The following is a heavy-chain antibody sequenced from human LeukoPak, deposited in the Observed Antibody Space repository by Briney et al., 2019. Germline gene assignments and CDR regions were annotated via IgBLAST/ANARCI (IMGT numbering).Heavy chain of an antibody. D-gene: IGHD6-6*01. CDR2: ISAYNGIT. V-gene: IGHV1-18*01. CDR1: RYTFTNYG. CDR3: ARDRSSSSY. J-gene: IGHJ4*02. Sequence: ASVKVSCKASRYTFTNYGISWVRQAPGQGLEWMGWISAYNGITNYAQKFQGRVTMTTDTSTSTAYMELRSRTSDDTAVYYCARDRSSSSYWGQGTLVTVSS.